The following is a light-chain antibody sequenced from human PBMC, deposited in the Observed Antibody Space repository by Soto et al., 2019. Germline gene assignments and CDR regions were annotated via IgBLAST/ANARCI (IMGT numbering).Light chain of an antibody. CDR3: HNYNTWPWT. V-gene: IGKV3-15*01. J-gene: IGKJ1*01. CDR1: QSVNSN. Sequence: ETVMTQSPATLSVSPGERATLSCRASQSVNSNLAWYQQKLGQAPRVLIYGASTRATGIPARFSGSGSETEFILTINSLQSEDFAIYSCHNYNTWPWTFGQGTKVEI. CDR2: GAS.